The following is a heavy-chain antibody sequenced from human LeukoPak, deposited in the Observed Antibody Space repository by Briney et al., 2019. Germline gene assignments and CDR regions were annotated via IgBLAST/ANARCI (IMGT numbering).Heavy chain of an antibody. Sequence: ASVKVSCKASVYTFTGYYMQWGRQAPGQGLELMGWGEPNSGGTNSAQKFQGRVTMTRDASISTAYMELRRLRSDDTAVYYCARVPHGYCSGGTCYDYWGQGTLVTVSS. CDR3: ARVPHGYCSGGTCYDY. CDR2: GEPNSGGT. CDR1: VYTFTGYY. J-gene: IGHJ4*02. D-gene: IGHD2-15*01. V-gene: IGHV1-2*02.